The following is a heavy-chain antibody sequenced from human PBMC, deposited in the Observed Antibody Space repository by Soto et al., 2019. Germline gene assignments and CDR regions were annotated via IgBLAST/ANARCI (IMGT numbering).Heavy chain of an antibody. CDR1: GFTFSSYW. J-gene: IGHJ4*02. CDR2: INIDGSTI. CDR3: ARAGYYRFDY. V-gene: IGHV3-74*01. Sequence: EVQLVESGGDLVQPGGSLRLSCAASGFTFSSYWMHWVRQAPGKGPVWVSRINIDGSTIDYADSVKGRFTISRDDARNTLYLQMSRQRAEDTAVYYCARAGYYRFDYWGQGTPVTVSS. D-gene: IGHD3-22*01.